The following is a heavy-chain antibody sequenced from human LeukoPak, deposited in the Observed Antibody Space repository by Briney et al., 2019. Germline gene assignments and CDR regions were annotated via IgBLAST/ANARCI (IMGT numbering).Heavy chain of an antibody. D-gene: IGHD2-2*01. CDR2: INHSGST. Sequence: PSETLSLTCAVYGGSFSGYCWSWIRQPPGKGLEWIGEINHSGSTNYNPSLKSRVTISLDTSKTQFSLKLRSVTAADRAVYYCASTERCTTTCPLDYWGQGTLVTVSS. CDR3: ASTERCTTTCPLDY. V-gene: IGHV4-34*01. CDR1: GGSFSGYC. J-gene: IGHJ4*02.